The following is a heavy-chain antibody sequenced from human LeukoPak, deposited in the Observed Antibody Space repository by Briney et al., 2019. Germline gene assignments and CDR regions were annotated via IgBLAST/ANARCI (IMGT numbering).Heavy chain of an antibody. V-gene: IGHV3-9*01. Sequence: PGRSLTHTCAASGFTFDDYAMHWVRQAPGKGLEWVSGINWNSDTRAYADSVKGRFAISRDNAKNSLHLEMNSLRPEDTAFYYCTKEHDYSNRHPAAYFDVRGQGTVVRVSS. D-gene: IGHD4-11*01. CDR2: INWNSDTR. CDR1: GFTFDDYA. J-gene: IGHJ4*02. CDR3: TKEHDYSNRHPAAYFDV.